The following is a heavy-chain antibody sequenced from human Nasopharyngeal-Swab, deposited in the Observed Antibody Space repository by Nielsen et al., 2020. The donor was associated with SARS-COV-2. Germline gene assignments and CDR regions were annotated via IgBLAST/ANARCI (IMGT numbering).Heavy chain of an antibody. D-gene: IGHD2-15*01. CDR2: INAGNGNT. Sequence: ASVKVSCKASGYTFASYAMHWVRQALGQRLEWMGWINAGNGNTKYSQKFQGRVTITRDTSASTAYMELSSLRSEDTAVYYCARGRRGYCSGGSCGGDWYFDYWGQGTLVTVSS. CDR1: GYTFASYA. CDR3: ARGRRGYCSGGSCGGDWYFDY. J-gene: IGHJ4*02. V-gene: IGHV1-3*01.